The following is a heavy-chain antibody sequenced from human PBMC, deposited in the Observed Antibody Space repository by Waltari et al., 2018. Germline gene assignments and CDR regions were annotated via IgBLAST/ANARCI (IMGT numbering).Heavy chain of an antibody. Sequence: QVQLQESGPGLVKPSETLSLTCAVSGYSISSGYYWGWLRQPPGKGLEWIGSIYHSGSTYYNPSRKSRVTISVDTSKNQFSLKLSSVTAADTAVYYCARLHLSGYDYYFDYWGQGTLVTVSS. D-gene: IGHD5-12*01. CDR3: ARLHLSGYDYYFDY. V-gene: IGHV4-38-2*01. CDR1: GYSISSGYY. CDR2: IYHSGST. J-gene: IGHJ4*02.